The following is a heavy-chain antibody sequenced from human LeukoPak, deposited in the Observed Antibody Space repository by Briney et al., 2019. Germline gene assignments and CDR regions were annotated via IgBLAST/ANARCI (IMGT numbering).Heavy chain of an antibody. V-gene: IGHV4-59*01. J-gene: IGHJ6*02. D-gene: IGHD3-3*01. CDR3: ARGYDFGSVGMDV. Sequence: SETLSLTCTVSGGSISSYYWSWIRQPPGKGLEWIGYIYYSGSTNYNPSLKSRVTISVDTSKNQFSLKLSSVTAADTAVYYCARGYDFGSVGMDVWGQGTTVTVSS. CDR1: GGSISSYY. CDR2: IYYSGST.